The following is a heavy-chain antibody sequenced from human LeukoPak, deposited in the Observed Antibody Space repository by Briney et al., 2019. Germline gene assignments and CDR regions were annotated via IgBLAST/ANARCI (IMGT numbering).Heavy chain of an antibody. J-gene: IGHJ4*02. CDR1: GGSISSYY. V-gene: IGHV4-4*07. Sequence: SETLSPTCTVSGGSISSYYWSWIRQPAGKGLEWIGRIYTSGSTNYNPSLKSRVTMSVDTSKNQSSLKLSSVTAADTAVYYCATQYYDILTGFHAFDYWGQGTLVTVSS. CDR3: ATQYYDILTGFHAFDY. CDR2: IYTSGST. D-gene: IGHD3-9*01.